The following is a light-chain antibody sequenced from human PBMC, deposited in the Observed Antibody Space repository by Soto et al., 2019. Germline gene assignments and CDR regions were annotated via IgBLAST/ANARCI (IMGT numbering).Light chain of an antibody. CDR2: EVS. CDR3: CSYAGSSYV. V-gene: IGLV2-23*02. Sequence: QSALTQPASVSGSPGQSITISCTGTSSDVGSYNLVSWYQQHPGKAPKLMIYEVSKRPSGVSNRFSGSNSGNTASLTISGLQAEDEADYYCCSYAGSSYVFGTGTKLTVL. J-gene: IGLJ1*01. CDR1: SSDVGSYNL.